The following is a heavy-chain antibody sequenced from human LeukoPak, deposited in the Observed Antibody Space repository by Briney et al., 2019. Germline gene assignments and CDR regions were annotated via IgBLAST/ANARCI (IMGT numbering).Heavy chain of an antibody. D-gene: IGHD3-22*01. CDR2: ISGSGGRT. CDR3: AKAPTKGEEWLLLNYFDY. V-gene: IGHV3-23*01. Sequence: PGGSLRLSCAASGFTFSSYAMSWVRQAPGKGLEWVSAISGSGGRTYYADSVKGRFTISRDNSKNTLYLQMNSLRAEDTAVYYCAKAPTKGEEWLLLNYFDYWGQGTLVTVSS. J-gene: IGHJ4*02. CDR1: GFTFSSYA.